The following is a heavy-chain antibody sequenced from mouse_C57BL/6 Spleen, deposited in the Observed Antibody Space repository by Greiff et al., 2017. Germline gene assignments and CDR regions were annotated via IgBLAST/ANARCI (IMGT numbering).Heavy chain of an antibody. CDR2: IHPNSGST. CDR1: GYTFTSYW. Sequence: VQLQQPGAELVKPGASVKLSCKASGYTFTSYWMHWVKQRPGQGLEWIGMIHPNSGSTNYNEKFKSKATLTVDKSSSTAYMQLSSLTSEDSAVYYCARGGSNDDYAMDYWGQGTSVTVSS. V-gene: IGHV1-64*01. J-gene: IGHJ4*01. D-gene: IGHD2-12*01. CDR3: ARGGSNDDYAMDY.